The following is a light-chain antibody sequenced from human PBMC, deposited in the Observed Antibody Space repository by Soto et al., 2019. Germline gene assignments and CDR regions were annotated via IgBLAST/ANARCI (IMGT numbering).Light chain of an antibody. J-gene: IGLJ1*01. Sequence: QSVLTQTPSASGSSGQSVTISCTGTSSDVGDYNHVSWYQQHPGKAPKLMIYEVSKRPSGVPDRFSGSKSGNTASLTVSGLQADDEADYYCSSYAGSSSNSDVFGTGTKLTVL. CDR3: SSYAGSSSNSDV. CDR2: EVS. CDR1: SSDVGDYNH. V-gene: IGLV2-8*01.